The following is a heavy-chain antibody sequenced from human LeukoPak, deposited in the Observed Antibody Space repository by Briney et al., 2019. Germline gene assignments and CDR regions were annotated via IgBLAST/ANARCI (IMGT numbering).Heavy chain of an antibody. V-gene: IGHV3-20*01. CDR2: INWNGGST. CDR1: GFTFDDYG. Sequence: GGSLRLSCAASGFTFDDYGMSWVRQAPGKGLEWVSGINWNGGSTGYADSVKGRFTISRDNAKNSLYLQMNSLRAEDTALYHCAREGDYGDYEGYLDYWGQGTLVTVSS. J-gene: IGHJ4*02. CDR3: AREGDYGDYEGYLDY. D-gene: IGHD4-17*01.